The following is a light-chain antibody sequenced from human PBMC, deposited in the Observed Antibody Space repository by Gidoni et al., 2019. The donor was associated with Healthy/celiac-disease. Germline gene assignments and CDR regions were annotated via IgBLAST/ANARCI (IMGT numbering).Light chain of an antibody. CDR3: QQSYSTPVT. V-gene: IGKV1-39*01. CDR1: ESISSY. Sequence: DIKMTQSPSSLSASVGDRVTITCRASESISSYLNWYQQKPEKAPKLLSYAASSLQSRVPSRFSGSGSGTYFTITISSLQPEDFATYYCQQSYSTPVTFGQGTKVEIK. J-gene: IGKJ1*01. CDR2: AAS.